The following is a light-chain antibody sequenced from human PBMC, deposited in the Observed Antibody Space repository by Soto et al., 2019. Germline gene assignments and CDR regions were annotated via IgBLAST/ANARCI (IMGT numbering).Light chain of an antibody. Sequence: QSVLTQPASVSGSPGQSITISCTGTSSDIGGYNYVSWYQQHPGKAPKLLISDVTNRPSGVSNRFSGSKSANTASLTISGLQAEDEDEYSCSSFTSSTTFVFRPGTKVTV. CDR3: SSFTSSTTFV. CDR2: DVT. CDR1: SSDIGGYNY. J-gene: IGLJ1*01. V-gene: IGLV2-14*03.